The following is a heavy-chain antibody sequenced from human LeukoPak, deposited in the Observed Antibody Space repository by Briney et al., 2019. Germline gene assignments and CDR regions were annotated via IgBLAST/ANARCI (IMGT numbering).Heavy chain of an antibody. CDR3: ASGYGTNDY. Sequence: SETLSLTCTVSGGSIRRANYYWGWIRQPPEKGLEWIGCIHYTGTTYYNPSLRGRFTISVDTSKNQFSLKVTSVTAADMALYFCASGYGTNDYRGQGALVTVSS. J-gene: IGHJ4*02. CDR1: GGSIRRANYY. V-gene: IGHV4-39*01. D-gene: IGHD5-18*01. CDR2: IHYTGTT.